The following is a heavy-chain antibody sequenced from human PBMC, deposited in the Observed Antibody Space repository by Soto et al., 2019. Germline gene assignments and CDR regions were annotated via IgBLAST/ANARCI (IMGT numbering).Heavy chain of an antibody. D-gene: IGHD1-1*01. CDR1: GGSMTSGDQY. Sequence: SETRSLTCTVTGGSMTSGDQYWTWIRQRPGEGLEWFGYINHRGSLYYNPSLKSRVSMSVDTSKNQFSLNLSSVTAADTAVYYCARELPQRQGRNMDVWGQGTTVTVS. J-gene: IGHJ6*02. CDR3: ARELPQRQGRNMDV. V-gene: IGHV4-31*03. CDR2: INHRGSL.